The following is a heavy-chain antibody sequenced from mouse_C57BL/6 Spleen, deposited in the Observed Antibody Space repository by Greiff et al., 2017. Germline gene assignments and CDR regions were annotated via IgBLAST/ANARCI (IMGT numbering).Heavy chain of an antibody. CDR1: GYAFSSSW. V-gene: IGHV1-82*01. Sequence: QVQLQQSGPELVKPGASVKISCKASGYAFSSSWMNWVKQRPGKGLEWIGRIYPGDGDTNYNGKFKGKATLTADKSSSTAYMQLSSLTSEDSAVYFCARYDSYYDWYFDVWGTGTTVTVSS. J-gene: IGHJ1*03. CDR2: IYPGDGDT. CDR3: ARYDSYYDWYFDV. D-gene: IGHD2-3*01.